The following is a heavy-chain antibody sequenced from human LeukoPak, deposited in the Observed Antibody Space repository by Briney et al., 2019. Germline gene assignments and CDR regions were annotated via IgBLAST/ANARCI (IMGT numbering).Heavy chain of an antibody. CDR1: GFTFSSYA. CDR3: ARQYCSGGSCYRLPAIEFDY. CDR2: ISGSGGST. V-gene: IGHV3-23*01. Sequence: GGSLRLSCAASGFTFSSYAMSWVRQAPGKGLEWVSAISGSGGSTYYADSVKGRFTISRDKSKNTLYLQMNSLRAEDTAVYYCARQYCSGGSCYRLPAIEFDYWGQGTLVTVSS. D-gene: IGHD2-15*01. J-gene: IGHJ4*02.